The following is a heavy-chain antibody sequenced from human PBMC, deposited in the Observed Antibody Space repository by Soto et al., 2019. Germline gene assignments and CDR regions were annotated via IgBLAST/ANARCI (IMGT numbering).Heavy chain of an antibody. V-gene: IGHV1-69*02. CDR3: ARSLAGMGDAGWYFDL. CDR2: IIPILGIA. CDR1: GGTFSSYT. J-gene: IGHJ2*01. Sequence: QVQLVQSGAGVKKPGSSVKVSCKASGGTFSSYTISWVRQAPGQGLEWMGRIIPILGIANYAQKFQGRVTITADKSTSTAYMELSSLRSEDTAVYSCARSLAGMGDAGWYFDLWGRGTLVTVSS.